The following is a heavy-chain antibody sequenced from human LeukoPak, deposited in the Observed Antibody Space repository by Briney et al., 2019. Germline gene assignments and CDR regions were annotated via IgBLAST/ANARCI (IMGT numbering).Heavy chain of an antibody. CDR2: IWSDGTEK. D-gene: IGHD4-11*01. CDR3: AKGAQRGFDYSNSLES. V-gene: IGHV3-33*08. Sequence: GGSLRLSCAASGFTYSHYGMHWVRQVPGKGLEWVAVIWSDGTEKYYGDALKGRFTISRDNSMKTLYLQMNSLRGDDTAVHYCAKGAQRGFDYSNSLESWGQGTLVTVSS. CDR1: GFTYSHYG. J-gene: IGHJ5*01.